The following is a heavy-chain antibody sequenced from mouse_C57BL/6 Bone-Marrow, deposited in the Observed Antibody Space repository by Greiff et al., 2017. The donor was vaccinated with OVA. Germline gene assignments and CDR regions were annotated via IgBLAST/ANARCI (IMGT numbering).Heavy chain of an antibody. D-gene: IGHD2-4*01. CDR1: GYTFTSYG. J-gene: IGHJ2*01. V-gene: IGHV1-81*01. Sequence: VKLMESGAELARPGASVKLSCKASGYTFTSYGISWVKQRTGQGLEWIGEIYPRSGNTYYNEKFKGKATLTADKSSSTAYMELRSLTSEDSAVYFCARGGLPYFDYWGQGTTLTVSS. CDR2: IYPRSGNT. CDR3: ARGGLPYFDY.